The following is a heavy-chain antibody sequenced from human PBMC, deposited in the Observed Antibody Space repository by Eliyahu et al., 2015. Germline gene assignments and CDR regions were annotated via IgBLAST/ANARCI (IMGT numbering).Heavy chain of an antibody. D-gene: IGHD1-1*01. J-gene: IGHJ4*02. Sequence: QVQLQESGPRLVKPSETLSXXCTVXGXXXNKGEFXWSWVRQLPGKGLEWIGYIYFSGDTFYNPSLGSRVIISLDKSKTRFSLELTSVTSADTAVYYCARDNDWNFDFWGQGTLVTVSS. CDR3: ARDNDWNFDF. CDR2: IYFSGDT. V-gene: IGHV4-30-4*01. CDR1: GXXXNKGEFX.